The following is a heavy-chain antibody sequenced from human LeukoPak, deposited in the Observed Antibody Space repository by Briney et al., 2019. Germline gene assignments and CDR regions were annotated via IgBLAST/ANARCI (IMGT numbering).Heavy chain of an antibody. CDR3: ARLEEGTPDY. Sequence: SETLSLTCAVYGGSFSGYYWSWIRQPPGKGLEWIGEINHSGSTNYNPSLKSRVTISVDTSKNHFSLKLSSVTAPDTAVYYCARLEEGTPDYWGQGTLVTVSS. V-gene: IGHV4-34*01. D-gene: IGHD1-1*01. J-gene: IGHJ4*02. CDR2: INHSGST. CDR1: GGSFSGYY.